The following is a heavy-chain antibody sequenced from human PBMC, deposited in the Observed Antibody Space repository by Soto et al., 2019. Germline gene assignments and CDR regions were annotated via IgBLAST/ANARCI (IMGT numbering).Heavy chain of an antibody. D-gene: IGHD1-26*01. J-gene: IGHJ5*02. CDR2: ISGSGFKK. Sequence: LRLSCAASGYIFENFGMSWVRQAPGKGLEWISSISGSGFKKYYADSVKGRFTISRDNSKSTVYLELNNLSAEDTAVYHCAKNQGVELVPLATVDWFDPWGQGSVVTVSS. V-gene: IGHV3-23*01. CDR3: AKNQGVELVPLATVDWFDP. CDR1: GYIFENFG.